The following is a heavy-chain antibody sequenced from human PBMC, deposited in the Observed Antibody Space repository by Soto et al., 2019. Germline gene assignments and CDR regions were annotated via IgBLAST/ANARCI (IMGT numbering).Heavy chain of an antibody. V-gene: IGHV3-30*18. CDR1: GFTFSSYG. CDR3: AKDRDYYDSSGFDY. J-gene: IGHJ4*02. Sequence: GGSLRLSCAASGFTFSSYGMHWVRQAPGKGLEWEAVISYDGSNKYYADSVKGRFTISRDNSKNTLYLQMNSLRAEDTAVYYCAKDRDYYDSSGFDYWGQGTLVTVSS. D-gene: IGHD3-22*01. CDR2: ISYDGSNK.